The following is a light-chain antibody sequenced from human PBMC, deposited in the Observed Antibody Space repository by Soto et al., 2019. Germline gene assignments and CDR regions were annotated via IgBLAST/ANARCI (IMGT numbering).Light chain of an antibody. CDR2: DAS. CDR1: QSFSSY. CDR3: QQRSNWPPVIT. J-gene: IGKJ5*01. Sequence: EIVLTQSPATLSLSPGERATLSCRASQSFSSYLAWYQQKPGQAPRLLIYDASKRPTGIPARFSGRGSGTDFTLTLSSLEPEDVAVYHCQQRSNWPPVITFGQGTRLEIK. V-gene: IGKV3-11*01.